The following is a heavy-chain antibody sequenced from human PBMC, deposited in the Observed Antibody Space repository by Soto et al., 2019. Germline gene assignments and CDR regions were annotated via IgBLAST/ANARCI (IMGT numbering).Heavy chain of an antibody. V-gene: IGHV4-34*01. J-gene: IGHJ6*02. D-gene: IGHD4-17*01. Sequence: SGTPSLTRAVFCGSFSGYYWGWVRPPPGEGVEWIGEINHSGSTNYNPSLKSRVTISVDTSKNQFSLKLSSVTAADTAVYYCARVLATVSTYTDHGSGMDVWGQGTTVTVSS. CDR3: ARVLATVSTYTDHGSGMDV. CDR2: INHSGST. CDR1: CGSFSGYY.